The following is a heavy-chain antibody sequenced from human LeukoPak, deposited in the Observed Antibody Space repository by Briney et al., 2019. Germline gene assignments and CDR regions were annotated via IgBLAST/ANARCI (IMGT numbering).Heavy chain of an antibody. CDR3: ARGYCSGGSCPGY. V-gene: IGHV3-30-3*01. J-gene: IGHJ4*02. CDR2: ISYDGSNK. D-gene: IGHD2-15*01. Sequence: GGCLRLSCAASGFTFSSYAMHWVRQAPGKGLEWVAVISYDGSNKYYADSVKGRFTISRDNSKNTLYLQMNSLRAEDTAVYYCARGYCSGGSCPGYWGQGTLVTVSS. CDR1: GFTFSSYA.